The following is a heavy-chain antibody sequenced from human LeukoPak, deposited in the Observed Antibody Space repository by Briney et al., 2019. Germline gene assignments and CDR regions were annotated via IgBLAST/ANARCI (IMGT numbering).Heavy chain of an antibody. J-gene: IGHJ6*03. CDR1: GFTFSSYA. Sequence: GGSLRLSCVASGFTFSSYAMHWVRQAPGKGLEYVSAISSNGGSTYYANSVKGRFTISRDNSKNTLYLQMGSLRAEDMAVYYCARGTDDYSKGNYYYMDVWGKGTTVTVSS. CDR3: ARGTDDYSKGNYYYMDV. CDR2: ISSNGGST. V-gene: IGHV3-64*01. D-gene: IGHD4-11*01.